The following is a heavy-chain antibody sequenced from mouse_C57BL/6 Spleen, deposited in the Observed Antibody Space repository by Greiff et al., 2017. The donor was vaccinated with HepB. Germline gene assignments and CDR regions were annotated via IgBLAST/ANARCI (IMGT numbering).Heavy chain of an antibody. CDR3: AIITTVVAGGWYFDV. CDR1: GYTFTDHT. V-gene: IGHV1-78*01. J-gene: IGHJ1*03. D-gene: IGHD1-1*01. Sequence: VQLQQSDAELVKPGASVKISCKVSGYTFTDHTIHWMKQRPEQGLEWIGYIYPRDGSTKYNEKFKGKATLTADKSSSTAYMQLNSLTSEDSAVYFCAIITTVVAGGWYFDVWGTGTTVTVSS. CDR2: IYPRDGST.